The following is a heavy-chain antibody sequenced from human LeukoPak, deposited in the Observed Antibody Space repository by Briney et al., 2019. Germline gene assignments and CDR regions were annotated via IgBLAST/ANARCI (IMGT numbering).Heavy chain of an antibody. Sequence: GSLRLSCSASGFTFSSYAMHWVRQAPGKGLEYVSAISSNGGSTYYADSVKGRFTISRDNSKNTLYLQMSSLRAEDTAVYYCVKDGRPVVGGYDPNWFDPWGQGTLVTVSS. CDR3: VKDGRPVVGGYDPNWFDP. J-gene: IGHJ5*02. CDR2: ISSNGGST. CDR1: GFTFSSYA. V-gene: IGHV3-64D*06. D-gene: IGHD5-12*01.